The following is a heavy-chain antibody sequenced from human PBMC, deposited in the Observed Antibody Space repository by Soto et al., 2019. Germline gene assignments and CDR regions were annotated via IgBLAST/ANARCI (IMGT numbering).Heavy chain of an antibody. CDR2: IIPIFGTA. CDR3: ARGSLTMVRGVIVRAPWFDP. D-gene: IGHD3-10*01. V-gene: IGHV1-69*01. CDR1: GGTFSSYA. J-gene: IGHJ5*02. Sequence: QVQLVQSGAEVKKPGSSVKVSCKASGGTFSSYAISWVRQAPGQGLEWMGGIIPIFGTANYAQKFQGRVTITADESRSTAYMELSSLRSEDTAVYYCARGSLTMVRGVIVRAPWFDPWGQGTLVTVSS.